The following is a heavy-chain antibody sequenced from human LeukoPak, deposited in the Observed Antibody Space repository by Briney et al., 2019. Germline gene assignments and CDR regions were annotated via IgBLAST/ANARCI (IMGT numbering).Heavy chain of an antibody. CDR1: GGSFSSYY. CDR2: IYYSGST. CDR3: ARDRYSGYDWGEWFDP. D-gene: IGHD5-12*01. Sequence: PSETLSLTRTVSGGSFSSYYWSWIRQPPGKGLEWIGYIYYSGSTNYNPSLKSRVTISVDTSKNQFSLKLSSVTAADTAVYYCARDRYSGYDWGEWFDPWGQGTLVTVSS. V-gene: IGHV4-59*01. J-gene: IGHJ5*02.